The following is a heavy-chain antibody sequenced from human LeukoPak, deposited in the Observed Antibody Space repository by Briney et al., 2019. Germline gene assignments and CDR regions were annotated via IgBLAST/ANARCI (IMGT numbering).Heavy chain of an antibody. J-gene: IGHJ6*03. D-gene: IGHD6-19*01. CDR3: ARRAVENSYYYYMDV. Sequence: ASVKVSCKASGYTFTSYDINWVRQVTGQGLEWMGWMNPKSGNTGYAQKFQGRVTITRNTSISTAYMEVSSLRYEHTAAYYCARRAVENSYYYYMDVWGKGTTVTVSS. V-gene: IGHV1-8*03. CDR2: MNPKSGNT. CDR1: GYTFTSYD.